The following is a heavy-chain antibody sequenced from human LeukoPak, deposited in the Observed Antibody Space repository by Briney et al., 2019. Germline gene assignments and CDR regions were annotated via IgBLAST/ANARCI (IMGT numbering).Heavy chain of an antibody. D-gene: IGHD2-8*01. V-gene: IGHV3-64*04. CDR3: AKDLPGRSNA. CDR2: ISSNGGST. Sequence: GGSLRLSCSASGFTFSSYAMHWVRQAPGKGLEYVSAISSNGGSTYYADSVKGRFTISRDNSKNTLYMQMNSLRAEDTAVYYCAKDLPGRSNAWGQGTLVTVSS. J-gene: IGHJ5*02. CDR1: GFTFSSYA.